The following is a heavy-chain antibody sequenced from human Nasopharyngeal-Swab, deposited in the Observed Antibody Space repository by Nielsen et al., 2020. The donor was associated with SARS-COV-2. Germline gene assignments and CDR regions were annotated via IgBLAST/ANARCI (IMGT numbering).Heavy chain of an antibody. Sequence: GEALKISWSASGFTFSSYAMHWVRQAPGKGLEYVSAISSNGGSTYYADSVKGRFTISRDNSKNTLYLQMSSLRAEDTAVYYCVKDRGSYVFDYWGQGTLVTVSS. V-gene: IGHV3-64D*09. CDR3: VKDRGSYVFDY. CDR1: GFTFSSYA. D-gene: IGHD1-26*01. J-gene: IGHJ4*02. CDR2: ISSNGGST.